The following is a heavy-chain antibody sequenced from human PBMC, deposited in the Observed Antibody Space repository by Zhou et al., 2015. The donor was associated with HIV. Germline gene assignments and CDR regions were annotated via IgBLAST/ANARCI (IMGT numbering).Heavy chain of an antibody. J-gene: IGHJ6*02. CDR1: GFTFSSYA. CDR2: TSGRGGST. V-gene: IGHV3-23*04. CDR3: ATSTYYYDNTGYYHDSYYYYGLDV. D-gene: IGHD3-22*01. Sequence: EVQLVESGGRLGAAWGGSLRLSCVASGFTFSSYAMNWVRQAPGKGLEWVSGTSGRGGSTYYADSVKGRFTISRDNSKNTLFLQMSSLRAEDSAVYFCATSTYYYDNTGYYHDSYYYYGLDVWGPRDHGHRLL.